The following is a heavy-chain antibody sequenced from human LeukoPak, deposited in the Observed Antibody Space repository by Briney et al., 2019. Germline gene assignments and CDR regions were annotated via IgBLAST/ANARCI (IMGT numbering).Heavy chain of an antibody. V-gene: IGHV1-2*02. CDR1: GYTFTGYY. J-gene: IGHJ4*02. Sequence: GASVKVSCKASGYTFTGYYMHWVRQAPGQGLEWMGWINPNSGGTNYAQKFQGRVTMTRDTSISAAYMELSRLRSDDTAVYYCARVAGSSGCFDYWGQGTLVTVSS. CDR2: INPNSGGT. D-gene: IGHD6-19*01. CDR3: ARVAGSSGCFDY.